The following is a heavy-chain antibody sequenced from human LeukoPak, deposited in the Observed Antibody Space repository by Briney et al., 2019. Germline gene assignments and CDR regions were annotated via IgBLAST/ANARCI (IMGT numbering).Heavy chain of an antibody. J-gene: IGHJ4*02. V-gene: IGHV4-34*01. CDR2: INHSGST. D-gene: IGHD3-16*02. CDR3: ARGLSAVVY. CDR1: GGSFSGYY. Sequence: SSETLSLTCAVYGGSFSGYYWSWIRQPPGRGLEWIGEINHSGSTDYNPSLKSRVTISVDTSKKQFSLKLSSVTAADTAVYYCARGLSAVVYWGQGTLVTVSS.